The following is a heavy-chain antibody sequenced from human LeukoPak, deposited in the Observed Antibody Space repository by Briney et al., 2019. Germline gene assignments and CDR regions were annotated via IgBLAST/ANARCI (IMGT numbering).Heavy chain of an antibody. CDR3: ARDSSGSYDH. V-gene: IGHV1-46*01. J-gene: IGHJ1*01. CDR1: GYSFTIYY. Sequence: GASVKVSCKASGYSFTIYYMQWLRQAPGQGREWMGIIDLSGGSTGYAPKFQGRVIMTRDTSTSTVYMDLSSLRSEDTAVYYCARDSSGSYDHWGQGTLVTVYS. CDR2: IDLSGGST. D-gene: IGHD1-26*01.